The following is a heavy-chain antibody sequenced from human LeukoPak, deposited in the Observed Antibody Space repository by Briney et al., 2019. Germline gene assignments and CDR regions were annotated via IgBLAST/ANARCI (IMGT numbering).Heavy chain of an antibody. Sequence: PGGSLRLSCAASGFTFSHYYMSWLRQAPGKGLEWFSYISSGGSTIYYADSVKGRFTISRDNAKNSLYLQMNSLRAEDTAVYYCARHLVVATCYYWGQGTLVTVSS. CDR1: GFTFSHYY. CDR3: ARHLVVATCYY. J-gene: IGHJ4*02. CDR2: ISSGGSTI. V-gene: IGHV3-11*01. D-gene: IGHD2-21*01.